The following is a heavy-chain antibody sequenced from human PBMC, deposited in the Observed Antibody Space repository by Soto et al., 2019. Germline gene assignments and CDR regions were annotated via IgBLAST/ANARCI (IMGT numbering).Heavy chain of an antibody. CDR2: ISSSSSTI. J-gene: IGHJ5*02. CDR3: ARDLGLAFLPPDP. D-gene: IGHD3-16*01. Sequence: LRLSFAASGFTFRSYSMDWVRQAPGKGLEWVSYISSSSSTIYYADSVKGRFTISRENAKNSLYLQMNSLRDENTAVYYCARDLGLAFLPPDPWGQATLVTV. V-gene: IGHV3-48*02. CDR1: GFTFRSYS.